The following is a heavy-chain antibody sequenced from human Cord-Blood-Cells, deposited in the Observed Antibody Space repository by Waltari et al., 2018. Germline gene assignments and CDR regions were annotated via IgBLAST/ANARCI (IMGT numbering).Heavy chain of an antibody. CDR1: GGSFSGYH. J-gene: IGHJ4*02. CDR3: ARGRSRWSGYFDY. D-gene: IGHD3-3*01. V-gene: IGHV4-34*01. CDR2: INHSGST. Sequence: VQLQQWGAGLLKPSETLSLTCAVYGGSFSGYHRSWIRQPPGKGLEWIGEINHSGSTNYNPSLKSRVTISVDTSKNQFSLKLSSVTAADTAVYYCARGRSRWSGYFDYWGQGTLVTVSS.